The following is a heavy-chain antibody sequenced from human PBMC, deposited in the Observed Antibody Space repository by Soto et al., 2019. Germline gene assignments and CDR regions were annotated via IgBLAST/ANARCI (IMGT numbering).Heavy chain of an antibody. CDR3: AREGLLDNWFDP. V-gene: IGHV4-59*01. Sequence: PLETLSLTCAVYGGYFSGYYWSWIRQPPGKGLEWIAYIYYSGSINVNPSLKSRLTMSVDTSKSQFSLKLRSVTAADTAVYYCAREGLLDNWFDPWGQRTLVIVSS. J-gene: IGHJ5*02. D-gene: IGHD1-26*01. CDR1: GGYFSGYY. CDR2: IYYSGSI.